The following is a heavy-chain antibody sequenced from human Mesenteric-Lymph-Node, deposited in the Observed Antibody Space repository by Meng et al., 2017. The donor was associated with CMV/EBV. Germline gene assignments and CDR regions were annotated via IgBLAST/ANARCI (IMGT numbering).Heavy chain of an antibody. J-gene: IGHJ4*02. V-gene: IGHV3-7*01. CDR2: IKQDGSET. CDR1: GFTVSSYA. Sequence: GGSLRLSCAASGFTVSSYAMSWVRQAPGKGLEWVANIKQDGSETYYVDSVKGRFTISRDNAKNSLYLQMNNLRAEDTAVYYCARSGTLAYYYDSSGPEWWGQGTLVTVSS. D-gene: IGHD3-22*01. CDR3: ARSGTLAYYYDSSGPEW.